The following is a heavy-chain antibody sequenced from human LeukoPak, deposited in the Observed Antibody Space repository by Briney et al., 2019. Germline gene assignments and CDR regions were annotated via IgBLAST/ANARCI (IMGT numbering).Heavy chain of an antibody. CDR2: INAGNGNT. Sequence: ASVEVSCKAAGYTFTSYAMHWVRQAPGQRLEWMGWINAGNGNTKYSQKFQGRVTITRDTSASTAYMELSSLRSEDTAVYYCARDPKQWLAYFDNWGQGTLVTVSS. D-gene: IGHD6-19*01. CDR1: GYTFTSYA. CDR3: ARDPKQWLAYFDN. J-gene: IGHJ4*02. V-gene: IGHV1-3*01.